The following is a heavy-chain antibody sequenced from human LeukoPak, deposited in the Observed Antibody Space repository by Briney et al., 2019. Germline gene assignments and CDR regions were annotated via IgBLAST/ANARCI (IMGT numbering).Heavy chain of an antibody. Sequence: GGSLRLSCAASGFTFSSDSMNWVRQAPGKGLEGVASMSSSSSDIDYADSVKGRFTISRDNAKNSLYLQMNSLRVEDTAVYYCARSGSYYWGQGTLVTVSS. V-gene: IGHV3-21*01. CDR1: GFTFSSDS. CDR3: ARSGSYY. J-gene: IGHJ4*02. CDR2: MSSSSSDI. D-gene: IGHD1-26*01.